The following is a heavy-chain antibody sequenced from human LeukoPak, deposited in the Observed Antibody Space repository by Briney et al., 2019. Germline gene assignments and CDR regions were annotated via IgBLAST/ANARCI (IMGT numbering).Heavy chain of an antibody. J-gene: IGHJ4*02. CDR2: ISVHNGDT. D-gene: IGHD3-16*01. V-gene: IGHV1-18*01. CDR1: GYTFSSYG. CDR3: ARDQYDSVWGSHRPYFDY. Sequence: ASVKVSCKASGYTFSSYGTSWVRQAPGQGLEWMGWISVHNGDTKYAQKFQDRVIMTTDTSTSTAYMELWGLRSDDTAVYYCARDQYDSVWGSHRPYFDYWGQGTLVAVSS.